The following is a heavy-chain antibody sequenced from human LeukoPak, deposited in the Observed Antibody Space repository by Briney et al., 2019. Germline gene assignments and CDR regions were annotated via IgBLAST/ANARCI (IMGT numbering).Heavy chain of an antibody. J-gene: IGHJ6*03. CDR3: AKGQYSGSYYYYYYMDV. CDR1: GFTFSDYY. Sequence: GGSLRLSCAASGFTFSDYYMSWIRQAPGKGLEWVSYISSSGTTIYYADSVKGRFTISRDNAKNSLYLQMNSLRAEDTAVYYCAKGQYSGSYYYYYYMDVWGKGTTVTISS. V-gene: IGHV3-11*01. CDR2: ISSSGTTI. D-gene: IGHD1-26*01.